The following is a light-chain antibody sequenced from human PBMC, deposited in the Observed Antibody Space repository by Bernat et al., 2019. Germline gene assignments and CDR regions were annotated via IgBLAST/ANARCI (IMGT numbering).Light chain of an antibody. V-gene: IGKV3-20*01. CDR2: STS. J-gene: IGKJ1*01. CDR3: QQYGESPT. Sequence: EVVFTQSPDTLSLSRGERATLSCRANQSVINSYLGWYQQKPGRAPRLVIISTSSRATGIPDRFSGSGSGTDFTLTITQLGPEDSAAYYCQQYGESPTFGQGTKVEIK. CDR1: QSVINSY.